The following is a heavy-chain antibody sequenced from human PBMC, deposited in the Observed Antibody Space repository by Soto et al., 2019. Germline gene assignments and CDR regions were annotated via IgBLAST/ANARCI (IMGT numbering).Heavy chain of an antibody. D-gene: IGHD3-16*01. CDR1: GDTFSSYT. CDR3: AREGGTSAFDI. CDR2: IISVLGIP. V-gene: IGHV1-69*08. Sequence: QVQLVQSGAEVKKPGSSVKVSCKASGDTFSSYTISWVRQAPGQGLEWMGRIISVLGIPNYAQKFQGRLTITADKSTNTGYMELTSLTSEDTAVYYCAREGGTSAFDIWGQGTVVTVAS. J-gene: IGHJ3*02.